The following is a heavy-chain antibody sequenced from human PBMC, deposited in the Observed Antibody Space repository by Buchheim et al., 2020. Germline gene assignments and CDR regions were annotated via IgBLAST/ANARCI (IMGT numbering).Heavy chain of an antibody. Sequence: QVQLVESGGGVVQPGRSLRLSCAASGFTFSSYGMHWVRQAPGKGLEWVAVISYDGSNKYYADSVKGRFTISRDNSKNTLYLQMNSLRAEDTAVYYCAKDQGYDFWSGYYYHYFDYWGQGTL. V-gene: IGHV3-30*18. J-gene: IGHJ4*02. D-gene: IGHD3-3*01. CDR1: GFTFSSYG. CDR2: ISYDGSNK. CDR3: AKDQGYDFWSGYYYHYFDY.